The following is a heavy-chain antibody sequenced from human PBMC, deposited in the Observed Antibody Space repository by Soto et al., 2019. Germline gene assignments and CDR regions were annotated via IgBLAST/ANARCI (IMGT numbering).Heavy chain of an antibody. CDR1: GFTFSNYG. J-gene: IGHJ3*01. CDR3: EGRDDPFHV. V-gene: IGHV3-33*01. CDR2: IWHDGSQK. Sequence: QVQLVESGGGVVQPGTSLRLSCVASGFTFSNYGIHWVRQAPGRGLEWVAVIWHDGSQKYLTDSVRGRFTISRDNSKNTVYLHMNCLRVEDTAVYYCEGRDDPFHVWGRGTMVTVSS.